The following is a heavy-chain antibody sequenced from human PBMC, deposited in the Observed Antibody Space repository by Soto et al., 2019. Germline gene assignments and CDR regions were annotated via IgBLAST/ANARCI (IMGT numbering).Heavy chain of an antibody. D-gene: IGHD2-2*01. V-gene: IGHV1-18*01. CDR1: GYTFTSYG. J-gene: IGHJ6*02. CDR3: ASRKICSSTSCPNGSLYYYYGMDV. CDR2: ISAYNGNT. Sequence: ASVKVSCKASGYTFTSYGISWVRQAPGQGLEWMGWISAYNGNTNYAQKLQGRVTMTTDTSTSTAYMELRSLRSDDAALYYCASRKICSSTSCPNGSLYYYYGMDVWGQGTTVTVSS.